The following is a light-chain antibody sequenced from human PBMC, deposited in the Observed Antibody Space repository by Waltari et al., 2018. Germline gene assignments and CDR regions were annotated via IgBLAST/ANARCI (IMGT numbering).Light chain of an antibody. V-gene: IGLV2-23*01. Sequence: SALTQPASVSGSPGQSVTVSCTGTSSDGGSYNLVSWYQQHPGKAPKLMIYEGSKRPSGVSNRFSGSKSGNTASLTISGLQAEDEADYYCCSYAGSSTLLFGGGTKVTVL. CDR1: SSDGGSYNL. J-gene: IGLJ2*01. CDR2: EGS. CDR3: CSYAGSSTLL.